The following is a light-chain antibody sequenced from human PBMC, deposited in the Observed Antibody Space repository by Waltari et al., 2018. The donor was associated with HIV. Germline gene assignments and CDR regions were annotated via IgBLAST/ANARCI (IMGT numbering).Light chain of an antibody. Sequence: QSVLTQPPSVSGAPGQRVTISCTGSSPNIGAGYDVHWYQQLPGTAPKLLMYANSNRPAGVPDRVSGSRSGTSASLAITGLQAEDEADYYCQSYDSSLSGSRVFGGGTKLTVL. CDR1: SPNIGAGYD. V-gene: IGLV1-40*01. J-gene: IGLJ3*02. CDR3: QSYDSSLSGSRV. CDR2: ANS.